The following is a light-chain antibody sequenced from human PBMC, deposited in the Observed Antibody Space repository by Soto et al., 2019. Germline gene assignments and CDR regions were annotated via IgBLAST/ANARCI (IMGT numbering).Light chain of an antibody. CDR2: GAS. Sequence: EIVLTQSPGTLSLSPGEGATLSCRASQSVSSSFLAWYQQKPGPAPRLLIYGASSRATGIPDRFSGSGSGTDFTLTISRLEPEDFAVYYCQQYDSSPYTFGQGTKLEIK. J-gene: IGKJ2*01. V-gene: IGKV3-20*01. CDR1: QSVSSSF. CDR3: QQYDSSPYT.